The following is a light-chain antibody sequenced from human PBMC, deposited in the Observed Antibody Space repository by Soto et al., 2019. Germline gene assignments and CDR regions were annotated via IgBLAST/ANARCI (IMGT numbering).Light chain of an antibody. CDR3: QQDYNTIT. CDR1: QSITTW. J-gene: IGKJ5*01. CDR2: DVS. Sequence: DIHMTPSSSTRSAYVGDRAHINGRARQSITTWLAWYQQTPGKAPQLLIYDVSSLQSGVPSRFSGGGSGTEFTLTISSLHPEVFAVDDCQQDYNTITVGQGTRGEIK. V-gene: IGKV1-5*01.